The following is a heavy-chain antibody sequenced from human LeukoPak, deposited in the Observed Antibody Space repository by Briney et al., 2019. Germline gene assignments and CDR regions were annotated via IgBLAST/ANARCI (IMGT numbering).Heavy chain of an antibody. V-gene: IGHV1-2*02. Sequence: GASVKVSCKASGSTFTGYYMHWVRQAPGQGLEWMGWINPNSGGTNYAQKFQGRVTMTRDTSISTAYMELSRLRSDDTAVYYCARGTYFYYYYYYMDVWAKGPRSPSP. J-gene: IGHJ6*03. CDR1: GSTFTGYY. CDR3: ARGTYFYYYYYYMDV. D-gene: IGHD1-1*01. CDR2: INPNSGGT.